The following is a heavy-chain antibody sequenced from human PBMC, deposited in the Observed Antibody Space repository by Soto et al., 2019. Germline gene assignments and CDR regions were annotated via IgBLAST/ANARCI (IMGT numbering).Heavy chain of an antibody. Sequence: QVQLVQSGAEVKKPGSSVKVSCKASGGTFSSYAISWVRQAPGQGLEWMGGIIPIFGTANYAQKFQGRVTITADESTSTAYIEVSSLSSEDTAVYYCARGDTAMAYYGMDVWGQGTTVTVSS. V-gene: IGHV1-69*12. D-gene: IGHD5-18*01. CDR1: GGTFSSYA. J-gene: IGHJ6*02. CDR3: ARGDTAMAYYGMDV. CDR2: IIPIFGTA.